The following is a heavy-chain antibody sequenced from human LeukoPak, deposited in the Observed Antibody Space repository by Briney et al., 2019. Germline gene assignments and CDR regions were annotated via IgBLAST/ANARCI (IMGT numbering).Heavy chain of an antibody. CDR1: GGSISSSSYY. V-gene: IGHV4-39*07. J-gene: IGHJ6*03. D-gene: IGHD2-2*01. CDR3: ARGRYCSSTSCFRYYYMDV. Sequence: SETLSLTCTVSGGSISSSSYYWGWIRQPPGKGLEWIGSIYYSGSTYYNPSLKSRVTISVDTSKNQFSLKLSSVTAADTAVYYCARGRYCSSTSCFRYYYMDVWGKGTTVTVSS. CDR2: IYYSGST.